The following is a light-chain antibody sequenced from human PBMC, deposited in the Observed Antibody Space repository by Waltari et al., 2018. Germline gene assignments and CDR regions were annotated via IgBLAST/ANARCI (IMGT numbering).Light chain of an antibody. CDR1: SRDVGGYKY. V-gene: IGLV2-14*03. CDR3: SSYTTVSSVI. J-gene: IGLJ2*01. Sequence: QSALTQPASVSGSPGQSITTSCTETSRDVGGYKYVSWYQQHPGKAPKLIIFDVSNRPSGVSNRFSGSKSGNTASLTVSGLQADDEADYYCSSYTTVSSVIFGGGTRLTVL. CDR2: DVS.